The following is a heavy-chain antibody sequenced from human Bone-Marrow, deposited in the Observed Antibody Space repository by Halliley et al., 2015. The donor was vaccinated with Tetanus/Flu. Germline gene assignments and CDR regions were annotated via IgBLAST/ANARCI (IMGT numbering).Heavy chain of an antibody. D-gene: IGHD4-17*01. CDR2: IYPGDSDT. CDR1: GYTFPTYY. V-gene: IGHV5-51*01. Sequence: QLMQSGAEVKKPGESLKISCKGSGYTFPTYYIGWVRQMPGKGLEWLGIIYPGDSDTRYSPSFQGQVTISADKSTSTAYLQWSSLKASDTAMYYCARYRGPTVTPDYWGQGTLVTVSS. CDR3: ARYRGPTVTPDY. J-gene: IGHJ4*02.